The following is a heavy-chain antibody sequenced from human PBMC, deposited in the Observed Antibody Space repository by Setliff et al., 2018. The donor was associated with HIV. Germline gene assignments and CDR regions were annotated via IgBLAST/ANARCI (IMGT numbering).Heavy chain of an antibody. CDR2: IYTGGST. CDR3: ARGVPNCSNGNCYLGIFDH. V-gene: IGHV4-4*08. J-gene: IGHJ4*02. Sequence: PSETLSLTCTVSGGSISGFHWSWIRQSPGKGLEWIGYIYTGGSTNYNPSLKSRVTISVDTSKSQFSLKLNSVTAADTAVYYCARGVPNCSNGNCYLGIFDHWGQATLVTVSS. CDR1: GGSISGFH. D-gene: IGHD2-15*01.